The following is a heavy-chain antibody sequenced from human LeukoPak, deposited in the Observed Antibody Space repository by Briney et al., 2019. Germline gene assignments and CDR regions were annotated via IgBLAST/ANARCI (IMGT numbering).Heavy chain of an antibody. V-gene: IGHV1-69*13. CDR2: IIPIFGTE. CDR3: ARALGHHRLLQPIDY. D-gene: IGHD5-24*01. Sequence: ASVKVSCKASGGTFSSYAINWVRQAPGQGLEWMGGIIPIFGTENYAQKFQGRVTITADESTNSAYMELSSLRSEDTAGYYCARALGHHRLLQPIDYWGQGTLVTVSS. CDR1: GGTFSSYA. J-gene: IGHJ4*02.